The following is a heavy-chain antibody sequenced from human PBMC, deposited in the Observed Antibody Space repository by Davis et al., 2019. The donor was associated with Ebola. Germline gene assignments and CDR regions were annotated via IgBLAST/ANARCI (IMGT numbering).Heavy chain of an antibody. V-gene: IGHV1-69*13. CDR1: GYTFPSYA. CDR3: ARVGDDSGWYVGIY. Sequence: AASVKVSCKASGYTFPSYAINWVRQAPGQGLEWMGGIIPIFGTANYAQKFQGRVTITADESTSTAYMELSSLRSEDTAVYYCARVGDDSGWYVGIYWGQGTLVTVSS. D-gene: IGHD6-19*01. CDR2: IIPIFGTA. J-gene: IGHJ4*02.